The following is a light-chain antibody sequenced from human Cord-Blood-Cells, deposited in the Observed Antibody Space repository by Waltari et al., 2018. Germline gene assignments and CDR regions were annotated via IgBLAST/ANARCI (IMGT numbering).Light chain of an antibody. CDR3: QQFNNYPLYT. Sequence: AIQLTQSPSSLSASVGDRVTITCRASQGISSALAWYQQKPGKAPKLLFYDASSFESGVPSRFSGSGSGTDFTLTISSLQPEDFATYYCQQFNNYPLYTFSQGTKLEIK. J-gene: IGKJ2*01. CDR1: QGISSA. CDR2: DAS. V-gene: IGKV1D-13*01.